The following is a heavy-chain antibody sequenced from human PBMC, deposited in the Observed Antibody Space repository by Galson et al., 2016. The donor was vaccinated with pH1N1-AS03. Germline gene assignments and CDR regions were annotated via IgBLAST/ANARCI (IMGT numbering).Heavy chain of an antibody. D-gene: IGHD2-2*01. CDR1: GGSSSEYSSSEYY. V-gene: IGHV4-61*05. J-gene: IGHJ2*01. CDR3: AKLSDQVCCHVVL. Sequence: LSLTCTVSGGSSSEYSSSEYYWNWIRQPPGQGLEWIGYTHISGKINYNPSLKSRVTISLDTYKNQFSLKLSSVTAADTAVYYCAKLSDQVCCHVVLWGRRTLVTVSS. CDR2: THISGKI.